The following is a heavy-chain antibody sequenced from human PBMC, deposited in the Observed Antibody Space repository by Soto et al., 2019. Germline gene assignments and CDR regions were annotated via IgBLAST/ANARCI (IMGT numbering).Heavy chain of an antibody. CDR1: GYTFTSYG. V-gene: IGHV1-18*01. CDR2: ISAYNGNT. J-gene: IGHJ4*02. D-gene: IGHD3-9*01. Sequence: ASVKVSCKASGYTFTSYGISWVRQAPGQGLEWMGWISAYNGNTNYAQKLQGRVTMTTDTSTSTAYMELRSLRSDDTAVYSCARVGHYDILTGYSDYWGQGTLVTVSS. CDR3: ARVGHYDILTGYSDY.